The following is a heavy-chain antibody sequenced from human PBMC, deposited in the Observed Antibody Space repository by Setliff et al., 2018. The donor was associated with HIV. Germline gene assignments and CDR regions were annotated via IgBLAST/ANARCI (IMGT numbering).Heavy chain of an antibody. CDR1: GYNFVNYE. CDR2: MNPNSGNT. D-gene: IGHD3-10*01. Sequence: GASVKVSCKASGYNFVNYEINWVRQATGQGLEWMGWMNPNSGNTGYAQKFQGRVTMTRKISISTAYMELSSLRSEDTAVYYCARDGSSYYGSGSYTWFDPWGQGTLVTVSS. V-gene: IGHV1-8*02. J-gene: IGHJ5*02. CDR3: ARDGSSYYGSGSYTWFDP.